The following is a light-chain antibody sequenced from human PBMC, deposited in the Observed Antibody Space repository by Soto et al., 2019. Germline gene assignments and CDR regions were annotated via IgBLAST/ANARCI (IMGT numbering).Light chain of an antibody. J-gene: IGKJ1*01. Sequence: EIVMTQSPATLSVSPGGRATLSCRASQSISDTLAWYQQKPGQAPRLLIYSASRRATGFPGRFSGSGSGTDFTLTISRLEPEDFAVYYCQQYGSSGTFGQGTKGGYQ. CDR3: QQYGSSGT. V-gene: IGKV3-20*01. CDR2: SAS. CDR1: QSISDT.